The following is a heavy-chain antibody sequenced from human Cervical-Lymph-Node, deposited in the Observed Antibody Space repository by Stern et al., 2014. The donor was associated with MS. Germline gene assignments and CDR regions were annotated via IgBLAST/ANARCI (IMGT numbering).Heavy chain of an antibody. CDR3: ARSDVPAAVASIDY. J-gene: IGHJ4*02. V-gene: IGHV1-69*01. CDR1: GDAIRNYA. CDR2: TIPLFGTA. D-gene: IGHD2-2*01. Sequence: VQLVESGAEVKNPGSSVIVSCKASGDAIRNYAFSWVRQAPGQGLEWMGGTIPLFGTANYAQNFQGRVTITADDSTSTVYMELSSLMSEDTAVYYCARSDVPAAVASIDYWGQGTLVTVSS.